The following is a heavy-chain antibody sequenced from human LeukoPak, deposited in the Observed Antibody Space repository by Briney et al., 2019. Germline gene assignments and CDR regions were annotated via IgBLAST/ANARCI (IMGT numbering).Heavy chain of an antibody. CDR1: GGSISSSSYY. D-gene: IGHD4-17*01. Sequence: PSETLSLTCTVSGGSISSSSYYWGWIRQPPGKGLEWIGTIYYSGSTYYNPSLKSRVTISVDTSKNQFSLKLSSVTAADTAVYYCARNVPGLTVTPDHWGQGTLVTVSS. V-gene: IGHV4-39*01. J-gene: IGHJ4*02. CDR2: IYYSGST. CDR3: ARNVPGLTVTPDH.